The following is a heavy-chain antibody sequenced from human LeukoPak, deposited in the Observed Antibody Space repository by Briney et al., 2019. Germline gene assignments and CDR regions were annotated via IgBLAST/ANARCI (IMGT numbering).Heavy chain of an antibody. Sequence: GESLKISCTASGYHFTTYWIGWVRQMPGEGLEWMGIIYPGDYDTRYSPSFQGQVTLSADKSINTAYLQWSSLKASDTAMYYCARSSPYCTNGLCYREFNYWGQGTLVTVSS. J-gene: IGHJ4*02. CDR3: ARSSPYCTNGLCYREFNY. CDR1: GYHFTTYW. D-gene: IGHD2-8*01. V-gene: IGHV5-51*01. CDR2: IYPGDYDT.